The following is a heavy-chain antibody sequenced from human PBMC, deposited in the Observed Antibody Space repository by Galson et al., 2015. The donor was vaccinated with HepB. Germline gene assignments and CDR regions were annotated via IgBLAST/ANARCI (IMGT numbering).Heavy chain of an antibody. J-gene: IGHJ4*02. CDR1: GYSFTSYW. V-gene: IGHV5-10-1*01. CDR2: IDPSDSYT. CDR3: ARHFGTYSSSWQTDY. D-gene: IGHD6-13*01. Sequence: QSGAEVKKPGESLRISCKGSGYSFTSYWISWVRQMPGKDLEWMGRIDPSDSYTNYSPSFQGHVTISADKSISTAYLQWSSLKASDTAMYYCARHFGTYSSSWQTDYWGQGTLVTVSS.